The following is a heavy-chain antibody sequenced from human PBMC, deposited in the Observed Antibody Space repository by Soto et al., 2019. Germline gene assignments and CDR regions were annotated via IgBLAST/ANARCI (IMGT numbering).Heavy chain of an antibody. V-gene: IGHV4-39*01. D-gene: IGHD6-13*01. CDR1: GGSISSSSYY. CDR2: IYYSGST. J-gene: IGHJ6*02. CDR3: ARSAAAGTSAYYYYGMDV. Sequence: SETLSLTCTVSGGSISSSSYYWGWTRQPPGKGLEWIGSIYYSGSTYYNPSLKSRVTISVDTSKNQFSLKLSSVTAADTAVYYCARSAAAGTSAYYYYGMDVWGQGTTVTVS.